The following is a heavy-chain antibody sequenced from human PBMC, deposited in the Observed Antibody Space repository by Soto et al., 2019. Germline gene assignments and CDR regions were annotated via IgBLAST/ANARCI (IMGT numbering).Heavy chain of an antibody. CDR3: ARAEDDFWSKSAWFDP. V-gene: IGHV4-30-4*01. Sequence: KTSETLSLTCTVSGGSISSGDYYWSWIRQPPGKGLEWIGYIYYSGSTYYNPSLKSRVTISVDTSKNQFSLKLSSVTAADTAVYYCARAEDDFWSKSAWFDPWGQGTLVTVSS. J-gene: IGHJ5*02. D-gene: IGHD3-3*01. CDR2: IYYSGST. CDR1: GGSISSGDYY.